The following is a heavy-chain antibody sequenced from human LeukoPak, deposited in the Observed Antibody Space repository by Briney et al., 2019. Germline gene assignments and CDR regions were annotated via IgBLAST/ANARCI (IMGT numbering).Heavy chain of an antibody. J-gene: IGHJ4*02. D-gene: IGHD4-11*01. V-gene: IGHV4-34*01. CDR1: GRSIIGYH. CDR3: ARDPTTVVSVPYYFDD. CDR2: INHSGSA. Sequence: SETLSLTCGIFGRSIIGYHWNWIRQSPGKGLEWIGEINHSGSANYNPSFKSRVTISLDTSKNQFSLELRSVTAADTAVYYCARDPTTVVSVPYYFDDWGQGTLVTVSS.